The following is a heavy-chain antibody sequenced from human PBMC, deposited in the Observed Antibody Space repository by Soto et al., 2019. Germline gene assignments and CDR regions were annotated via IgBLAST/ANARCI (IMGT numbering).Heavy chain of an antibody. CDR2: ISFDGSNK. V-gene: IGHV3-30-3*01. J-gene: IGHJ6*02. CDR1: GFTFNYYP. CDR3: ARLPGALVAGLYIYPLEGREVMSDVDV. Sequence: QMQLVESGGGVVQPGESLRLSCAASGFTFNYYPMHWVRQTPGKGLEWVAVISFDGSNKYYAVSVKGRFTISRDNSKNMSFLQTVSLRAEDAAVYYCARLPGALVAGLYIYPLEGREVMSDVDVWGQGTTVSVSS. D-gene: IGHD6-19*01.